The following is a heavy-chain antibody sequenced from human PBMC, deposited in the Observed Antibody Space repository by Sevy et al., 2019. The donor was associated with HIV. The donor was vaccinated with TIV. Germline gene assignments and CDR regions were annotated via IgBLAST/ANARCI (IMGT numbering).Heavy chain of an antibody. D-gene: IGHD5-18*01. Sequence: GGSLRLSCTTSGFTFHDYASSWFRQAPGKGLEWVAFITRNSYEAYGGTTEYAPSVKGRFIISRDDSKSIAYLQMNSLKTEDSAVYYCARGLAAADTAEYYFDSWGQGTLVTVSP. CDR2: ITRNSYEAYGGTT. CDR3: ARGLAAADTAEYYFDS. J-gene: IGHJ4*02. CDR1: GFTFHDYA. V-gene: IGHV3-49*03.